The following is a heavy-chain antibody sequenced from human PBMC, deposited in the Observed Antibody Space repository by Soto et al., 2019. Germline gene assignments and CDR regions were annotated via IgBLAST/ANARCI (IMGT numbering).Heavy chain of an antibody. V-gene: IGHV3-23*01. Sequence: GGSLRLSCAASEFTFSSYTMSWFRQAPGKGLEWVSAIVGSGVSTSYADSVKGRFTISRDNSKNTLSPQMNSLRVEDTAVYYCAKSSYISGSYYAFDYWGHGTLVTVSS. CDR1: EFTFSSYT. CDR2: IVGSGVST. J-gene: IGHJ4*01. CDR3: AKSSYISGSYYAFDY. D-gene: IGHD3-22*01.